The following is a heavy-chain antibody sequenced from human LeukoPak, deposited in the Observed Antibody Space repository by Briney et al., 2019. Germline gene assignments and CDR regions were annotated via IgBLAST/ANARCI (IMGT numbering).Heavy chain of an antibody. CDR1: GFTFSSYA. D-gene: IGHD6-19*01. CDR2: ISGSGGST. V-gene: IGHV3-23*01. CDR3: AKVLAVAGSEDY. J-gene: IGHJ4*02. Sequence: PGASLRLSCAASGFTFSSYAMSWVRQAPGKGLEGVSAISGSGGSTYYADSVKGRFTISRDNSKNTLYLQMNSLRAEDTAVYYCAKVLAVAGSEDYWGQGTLVTVSS.